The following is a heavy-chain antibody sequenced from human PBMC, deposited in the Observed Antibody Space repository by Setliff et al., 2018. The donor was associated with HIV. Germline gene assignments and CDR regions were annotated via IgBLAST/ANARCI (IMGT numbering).Heavy chain of an antibody. J-gene: IGHJ1*01. CDR3: ARQDSSAWGLFQH. V-gene: IGHV4-59*08. CDR1: GGSIRSYY. CDR2: VFYNGDT. D-gene: IGHD6-19*01. Sequence: SETLSLTCTVSGGSIRSYYWSWIRQSPGKGLEWIGYVFYNGDTAYNPSLKSRLTISVDTSKSQFSLKLTSVTAADTAVYYCARQDSSAWGLFQHWGQGTLVTVSS.